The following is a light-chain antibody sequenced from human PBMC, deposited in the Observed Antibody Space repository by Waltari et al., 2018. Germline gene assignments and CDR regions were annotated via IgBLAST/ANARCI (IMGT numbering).Light chain of an antibody. J-gene: IGLJ3*02. V-gene: IGLV1-44*01. CDR3: GTWDDSLNGRWV. Sequence: SVLYLPPSASGTPGQMARLSCSGPASHIGNTVVNCYPQLPGKAPKLCIYRNDLRPSGVPDRFSGSKSGTSASLVISGLQSEDEADYYCGTWDDSLNGRWVFGGGTKVTV. CDR2: RND. CDR1: ASHIGNTV.